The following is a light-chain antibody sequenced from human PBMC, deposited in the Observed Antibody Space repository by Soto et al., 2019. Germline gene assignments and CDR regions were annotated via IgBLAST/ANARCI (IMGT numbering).Light chain of an antibody. CDR1: SRDVGGYNY. Sequence: QSALTQPASVAGSPGQSITIACTGTSRDVGGYNYVSWYQLHPGKAPRLVIYDVSIRPPAVSDRFSGSTSGNTASLTISGLQAEDEADYYCSAYTATRTVVFGGGTKLTVL. V-gene: IGLV2-14*03. CDR2: DVS. CDR3: SAYTATRTVV. J-gene: IGLJ3*02.